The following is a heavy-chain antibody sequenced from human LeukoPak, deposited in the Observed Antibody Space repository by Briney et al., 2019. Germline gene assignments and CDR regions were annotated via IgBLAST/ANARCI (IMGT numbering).Heavy chain of an antibody. CDR3: AREHITMVRGVIWFDP. CDR1: GFTFRSYS. CDR2: ISSSSSYI. J-gene: IGHJ5*02. V-gene: IGHV3-21*01. D-gene: IGHD3-10*01. Sequence: GGSLRLSCAASGFTFRSYSMNWVRQAPGKGLEWVSSISSSSSYIYYADSVKGRFTISRDNAKNSLYLQMNSLRAEDTAVYYCAREHITMVRGVIWFDPWGQGTLVTVSS.